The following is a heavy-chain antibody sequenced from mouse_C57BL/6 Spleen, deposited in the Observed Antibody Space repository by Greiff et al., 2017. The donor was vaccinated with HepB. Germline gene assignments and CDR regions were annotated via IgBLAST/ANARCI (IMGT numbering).Heavy chain of an antibody. CDR1: GYTFTSYG. CDR3: ARPLYDSNPPFDY. J-gene: IGHJ2*01. V-gene: IGHV1-81*01. CDR2: IYPRSGNT. D-gene: IGHD2-5*01. Sequence: VKLVESGAELARPGASVKLSCKASGYTFTSYGISWVKQRTGQGLEWIGEIYPRSGNTYYNEKFKGKATLTADKSSSTAYMELRSLTSEDSAVYFCARPLYDSNPPFDYWGQGTTLTVSS.